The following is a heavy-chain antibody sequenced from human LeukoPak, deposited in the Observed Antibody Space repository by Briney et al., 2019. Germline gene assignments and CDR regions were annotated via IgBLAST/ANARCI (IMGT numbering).Heavy chain of an antibody. CDR1: GFTFSSYW. V-gene: IGHV3-7*01. CDR2: IKQVGSEK. J-gene: IGHJ4*02. D-gene: IGHD3-3*01. Sequence: GGSLRLSCAASGFTFSSYWMSWVRQAPGKGLEWVANIKQVGSEKYYVDSVKGRFTISRDNAKNSLYLQMNSLRAEDTAVYYCARVLYDFWSGLHYFDYWGQGTLVTVSS. CDR3: ARVLYDFWSGLHYFDY.